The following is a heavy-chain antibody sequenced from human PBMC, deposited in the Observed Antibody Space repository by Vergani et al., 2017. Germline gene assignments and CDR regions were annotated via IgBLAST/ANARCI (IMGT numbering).Heavy chain of an antibody. V-gene: IGHV3-7*03. J-gene: IGHJ6*02. D-gene: IGHD3-3*01. CDR3: ARRGDSTIFGVGGGMDV. CDR2: IKQDGSEK. CDR1: GFTFSSYW. Sequence: EVQLVESGGGLVQPGGSLRLSCAASGFTFSSYWMSWVRQAPGKGLEWVANIKQDGSEKYYVDSVKGRFTISRDNAKNSLYLQMNSLRAEDTAVYYCARRGDSTIFGVGGGMDVWGQGTTVTVSS.